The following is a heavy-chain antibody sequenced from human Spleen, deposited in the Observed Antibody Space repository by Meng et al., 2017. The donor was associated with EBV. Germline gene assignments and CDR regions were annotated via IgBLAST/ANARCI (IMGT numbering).Heavy chain of an antibody. V-gene: IGHV1-69*01. Sequence: LGQSGAELQKPGSAVKVSCQAFGGPSGTYSIAWVRQAPGRGLEGMGGIITLSGTPTYAQKFQGRLTITADPSTRTTYMELRGLTSDDTAIYYCARGHYDGYWGQGTLVTVSS. CDR1: GGPSGTYS. D-gene: IGHD3-16*01. CDR3: ARGHYDGY. J-gene: IGHJ4*02. CDR2: IITLSGTP.